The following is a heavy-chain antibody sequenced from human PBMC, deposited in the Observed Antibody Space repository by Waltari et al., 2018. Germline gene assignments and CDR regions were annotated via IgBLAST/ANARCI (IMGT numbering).Heavy chain of an antibody. CDR2: VNPNTGDT. CDR1: GYTFTGHV. J-gene: IGHJ3*01. D-gene: IGHD3-3*01. Sequence: QVHLVQSGAEVKKPGASVTVSCKASGYTFTGHVIHWVRQAPGQGLGWVGSVNPNTGDTYSAQKFEGRVTMTRDTSISTAYLDLSRLTSDDTAVYYCARVLYDFWGGYHPNDVFDFWGQGTVVIVSS. V-gene: IGHV1-2*02. CDR3: ARVLYDFWGGYHPNDVFDF.